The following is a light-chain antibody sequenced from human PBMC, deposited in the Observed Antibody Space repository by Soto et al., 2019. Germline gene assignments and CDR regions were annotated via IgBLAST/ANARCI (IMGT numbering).Light chain of an antibody. CDR3: TSYTSSNTLYV. V-gene: IGLV2-14*01. CDR1: SSDVGGYNY. J-gene: IGLJ1*01. Sequence: QSALTQPASVSGSPGQSITISCTGTSSDVGGYNYVSWYQHHPGKAPKLIIFEITNRPSGVPNRFSGSTSGNAASLTISGLQAEDEADYYCTSYTSSNTLYVFGTGTKVTVL. CDR2: EIT.